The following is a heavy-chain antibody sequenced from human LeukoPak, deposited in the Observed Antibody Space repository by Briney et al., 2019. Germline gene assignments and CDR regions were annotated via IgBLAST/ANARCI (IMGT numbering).Heavy chain of an antibody. CDR1: GYSISSGYY. D-gene: IGHD3-10*01. Sequence: KPSETLSLTCAVSGYSISSGYYWGWIRQPPGKGLEWFGSIYHSGSTYYNPSLKSRATISVDTYKNQFSLKLSSVTAAHTAVYYCARDRKSRLLWFGESIFDYWGQGTLVTVSS. V-gene: IGHV4-38-2*02. J-gene: IGHJ4*02. CDR3: ARDRKSRLLWFGESIFDY. CDR2: IYHSGST.